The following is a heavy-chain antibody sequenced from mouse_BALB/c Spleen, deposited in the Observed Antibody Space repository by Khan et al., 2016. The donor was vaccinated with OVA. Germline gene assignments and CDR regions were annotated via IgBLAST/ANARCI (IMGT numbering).Heavy chain of an antibody. V-gene: IGHV1-7*01. Sequence: VQLQQSGAELAKPGASVKMSCKASGYTFSNYWIHWVKQRPGQGLEWIGYINPSSGHTYYNQTFNDKATLTTDKSSSTADMQLSSLTSEDSAGYYCARDRIDYWGQGTTLTVSS. CDR2: INPSSGHT. CDR1: GYTFSNYW. J-gene: IGHJ2*01. CDR3: ARDRIDY.